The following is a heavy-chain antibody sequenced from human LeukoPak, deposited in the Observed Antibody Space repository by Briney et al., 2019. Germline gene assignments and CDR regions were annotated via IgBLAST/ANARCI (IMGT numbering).Heavy chain of an antibody. Sequence: PGRSLRLPCAASGFTFSSYGLHWVRQAPGKGLEWVAVIWYDGSHKYYADSVKGRFTISRDNSKNTLYLQMNSLRAEDTAVYYCAKAGIAAAYYFDYWGQGTLVTVSS. J-gene: IGHJ4*02. CDR1: GFTFSSYG. D-gene: IGHD6-13*01. CDR2: IWYDGSHK. CDR3: AKAGIAAAYYFDY. V-gene: IGHV3-33*06.